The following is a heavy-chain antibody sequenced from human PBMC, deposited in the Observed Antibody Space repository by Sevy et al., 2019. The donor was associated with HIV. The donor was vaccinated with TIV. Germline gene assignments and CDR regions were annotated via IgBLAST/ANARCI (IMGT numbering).Heavy chain of an antibody. CDR2: IKSKTDGGTT. CDR1: GFTFNNAW. V-gene: IGHV3-15*01. J-gene: IGHJ4*02. D-gene: IGHD4-17*01. Sequence: GGSLRLSCAASGFTFNNAWMSWVRQAPGKGLEWVGRIKSKTDGGTTDYAAPVKGRFTISSDDSKSTLLLQMNSLQSEDTAVYYYATDRDYGDYAGGFDSWGQGTLVTVSS. CDR3: ATDRDYGDYAGGFDS.